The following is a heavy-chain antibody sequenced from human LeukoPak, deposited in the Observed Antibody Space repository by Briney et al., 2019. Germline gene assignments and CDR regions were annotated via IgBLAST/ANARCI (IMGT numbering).Heavy chain of an antibody. CDR1: GGTFSSYA. D-gene: IGHD3-10*01. Sequence: GSSVKVSCEASGGTFSSYAISWVRQAPGQGLEWMGGIIPIFGTANYAQKFQGRVTITADKSTSTAYMELSSLRSEGTAVYYCARTDYGSGNGMDVWGKGTTVTVSS. J-gene: IGHJ6*04. V-gene: IGHV1-69*06. CDR2: IIPIFGTA. CDR3: ARTDYGSGNGMDV.